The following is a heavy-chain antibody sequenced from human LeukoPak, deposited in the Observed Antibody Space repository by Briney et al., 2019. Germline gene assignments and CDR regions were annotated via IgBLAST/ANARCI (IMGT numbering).Heavy chain of an antibody. V-gene: IGHV3-7*01. Sequence: GGSLRLSCVASGSTFSSYWMSWVRQAPGKGLEWVANIKQDGSEKYYVDSVKGRFTISRDNAKNSLYLQMNSLRAEDTAVYYCTRDQVVPAATRYYYYYYGMDVWGQGTTVTVSS. D-gene: IGHD2-2*01. CDR1: GSTFSSYW. J-gene: IGHJ6*02. CDR2: IKQDGSEK. CDR3: TRDQVVPAATRYYYYYYGMDV.